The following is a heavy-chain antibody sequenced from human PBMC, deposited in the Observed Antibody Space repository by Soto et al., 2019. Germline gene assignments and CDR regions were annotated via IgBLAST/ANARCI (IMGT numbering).Heavy chain of an antibody. CDR1: GFTFSSYW. CDR3: VRGESGGYYRIDY. Sequence: DVHLVESGGDLVHPGGSLRLSCAASGFTFSSYWMHWVRQVPGKGPVWVSRISPDGKHTNYADSVKGRFTISRDNAKNTVFLEMNSLRVEDMAVYYCVRGESGGYYRIDYWGQEALVAVSS. D-gene: IGHD3-22*01. CDR2: ISPDGKHT. V-gene: IGHV3-74*01. J-gene: IGHJ4*02.